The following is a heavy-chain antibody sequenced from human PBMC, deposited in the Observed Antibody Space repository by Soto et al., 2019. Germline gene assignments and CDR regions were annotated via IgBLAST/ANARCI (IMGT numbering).Heavy chain of an antibody. CDR1: GFTFSAYT. CDR3: VRGSYGDYDS. CDR2: RDPSSTYI. D-gene: IGHD4-17*01. Sequence: EVQLVESGGGLVKPGGSLRLSCAASGFTFSAYTMNWVRQAPGKGLEWVSSRDPSSTYIYYADSVKGRFTLSRDNAKNSLFLRLNSLRADDTALYYCVRGSYGDYDSWGQGTLVTVSS. J-gene: IGHJ5*01. V-gene: IGHV3-21*02.